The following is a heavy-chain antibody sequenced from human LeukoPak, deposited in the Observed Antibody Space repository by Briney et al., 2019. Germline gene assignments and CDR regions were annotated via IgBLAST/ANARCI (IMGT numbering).Heavy chain of an antibody. D-gene: IGHD3-10*01. CDR1: GSRFTTYW. Sequence: GASLKISCKGSGSRFTTYWIGWVRQMPGKGLEWMGIIYPGDSDTRYSPSFQGQVTISADKSINTAYLQWSSLKASDTAIYYCARRFLWFGESKDYFDYWGQGTLVTVSS. V-gene: IGHV5-51*01. CDR2: IYPGDSDT. CDR3: ARRFLWFGESKDYFDY. J-gene: IGHJ4*02.